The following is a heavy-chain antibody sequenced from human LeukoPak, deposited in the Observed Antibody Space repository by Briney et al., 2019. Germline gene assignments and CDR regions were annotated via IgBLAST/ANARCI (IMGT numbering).Heavy chain of an antibody. Sequence: PGGSLRLSCAASGFTFMRYTMSWVRQAPGKGLQWVSAISDSGGATHYADFVKGRFTISRDNSKNTLNLQMNSLRAEDTAVYYCAREGPRYCSGGSCYQGAFDIWGQGTMVTVSS. CDR1: GFTFMRYT. V-gene: IGHV3-23*01. CDR3: AREGPRYCSGGSCYQGAFDI. CDR2: ISDSGGAT. J-gene: IGHJ3*02. D-gene: IGHD2-15*01.